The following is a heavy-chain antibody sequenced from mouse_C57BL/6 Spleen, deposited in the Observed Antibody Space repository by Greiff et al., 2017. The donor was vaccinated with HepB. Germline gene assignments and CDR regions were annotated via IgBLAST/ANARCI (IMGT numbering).Heavy chain of an antibody. J-gene: IGHJ3*01. D-gene: IGHD2-2*01. V-gene: IGHV2-2*01. CDR1: GFSLTSYG. CDR3: ARVGYGYDGAWFAY. Sequence: VKLQESGPGLVQPSQSLSITCTVSGFSLTSYGVHWVRQSPGKGLEWLGVIWSGGSTDYNAAFISRLSISKDNSKSQVFFKMNSLQADDTAIYYCARVGYGYDGAWFAYWGQGTLVTVSA. CDR2: IWSGGST.